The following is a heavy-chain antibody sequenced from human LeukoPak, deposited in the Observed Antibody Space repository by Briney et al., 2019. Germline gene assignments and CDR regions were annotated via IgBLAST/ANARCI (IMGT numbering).Heavy chain of an antibody. J-gene: IGHJ4*02. Sequence: SETLSLTCTVSGGSISSYYWSWIRQPPGRGLEWIGSIYYSGSTYYNPSLKSRVTISVDTSKNQFSLKLSSVTAADTAVYYCARPHGYSSGWFTYWGQGTLVTVSS. CDR2: IYYSGST. CDR1: GGSISSYY. CDR3: ARPHGYSSGWFTY. D-gene: IGHD6-19*01. V-gene: IGHV4-39*01.